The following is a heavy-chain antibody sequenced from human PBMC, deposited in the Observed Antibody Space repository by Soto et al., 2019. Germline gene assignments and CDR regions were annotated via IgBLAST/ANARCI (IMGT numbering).Heavy chain of an antibody. CDR1: GGSFSSYA. J-gene: IGHJ4*02. CDR3: ARGGRFPCDY. D-gene: IGHD1-1*01. CDR2: IIPVFGIT. Sequence: QVQLVQSGAEMRKPGSSVKVSCKTSGGSFSSYALIWVRQAPGQGLEWMGGIIPVFGITNYAQNFQGRVTITADDSTSTCYMEFSSLTSDDTAVYYCARGGRFPCDYWGQGTLVIVSS. V-gene: IGHV1-69*01.